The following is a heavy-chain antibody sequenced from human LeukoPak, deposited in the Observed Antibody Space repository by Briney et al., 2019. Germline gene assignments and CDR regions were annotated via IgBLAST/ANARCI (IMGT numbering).Heavy chain of an antibody. CDR1: GESISGFY. V-gene: IGHV4-59*01. CDR3: ARGVVIAPQTFDY. D-gene: IGHD2-21*01. CDR2: IYYSGST. Sequence: SETLSLTCTVSGESISGFYWTWIRQPPGKGLEWIGYIYYSGSTNYNPSLKSRVTISVDTSKNQFSLKLSSVTAADTAVYYCARGVVIAPQTFDYWGQGTLVTVSS. J-gene: IGHJ4*02.